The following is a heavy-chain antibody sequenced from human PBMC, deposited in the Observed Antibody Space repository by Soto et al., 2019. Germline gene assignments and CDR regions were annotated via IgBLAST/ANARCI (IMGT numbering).Heavy chain of an antibody. CDR3: ARRLYYDSSGFAGGGMEV. D-gene: IGHD3-22*01. V-gene: IGHV4-39*01. Sequence: PSETLSLTCTVSGGSISSSSYYWGWIRQPPGKGPEWIGSIYYSGSTYYNPSLKSRVTISVDTSKNQFSLKLSSVTAADTAVYYCARRLYYDSSGFAGGGMEVWGQGTTVTVSS. J-gene: IGHJ6*02. CDR1: GGSISSSSYY. CDR2: IYYSGST.